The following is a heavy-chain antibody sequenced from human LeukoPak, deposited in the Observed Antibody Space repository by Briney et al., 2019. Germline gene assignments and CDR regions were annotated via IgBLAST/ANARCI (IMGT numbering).Heavy chain of an antibody. Sequence: PGGSLRPSCAASGFTVSSNYMSWVRQAPGKGLEWVSVIYSGGSTYYADSVKGRFTISRDNSKNTLYLQMNSLRAEDTAVYYCARDTDCSSTSCYGPIEKILGLRRTSANWFDPWGQGTLVTVSS. CDR1: GFTVSSNY. CDR2: IYSGGST. D-gene: IGHD2-2*01. CDR3: ARDTDCSSTSCYGPIEKILGLRRTSANWFDP. J-gene: IGHJ5*02. V-gene: IGHV3-53*01.